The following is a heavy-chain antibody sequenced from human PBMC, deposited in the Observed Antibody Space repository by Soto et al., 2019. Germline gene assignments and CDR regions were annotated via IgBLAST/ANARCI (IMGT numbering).Heavy chain of an antibody. V-gene: IGHV4-39*01. D-gene: IGHD6-13*01. J-gene: IGHJ5*02. CDR2: IYYSGST. CDR1: GGSISSSSYY. Sequence: TLSLTCTVSGGSISSSSYYWGWIRQPPGKGLEWIGSIYYSGSTYYNPSLKSRVTISVDTSKNQFSLKLSSVTAADTAVYYCARHQGQQLPGWFDPWGQGTLVTVS. CDR3: ARHQGQQLPGWFDP.